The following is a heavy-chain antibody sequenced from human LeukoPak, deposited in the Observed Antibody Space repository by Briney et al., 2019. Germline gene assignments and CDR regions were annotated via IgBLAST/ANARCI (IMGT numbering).Heavy chain of an antibody. V-gene: IGHV3-74*01. J-gene: IGHJ4*02. CDR1: GFTISSYW. CDR3: AREPSDYSFDY. CDR2: INSDGSST. Sequence: GGSLRLSCAASGFTISSYWMHWVRQAPGKGLVWVSRINSDGSSTSYADSVKGRFTISRDNAKNTLYLQMNSLRAEDTAVYYCAREPSDYSFDYWGQGTLVTVSS. D-gene: IGHD4-17*01.